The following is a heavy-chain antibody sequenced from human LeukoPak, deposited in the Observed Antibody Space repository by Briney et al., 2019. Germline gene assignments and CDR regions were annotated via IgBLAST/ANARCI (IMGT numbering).Heavy chain of an antibody. V-gene: IGHV4-34*01. Sequence: PSETLSLTCAVYGGSFSGYYWSWIRQPPGKGLEWIGEINHSGSTNYNPSLKSRVTISVDTSKNQFSLKLSSVTAADTAVYYWARRISSSWYYFDYWGQGTLVTVSS. D-gene: IGHD6-13*01. CDR1: GGSFSGYY. J-gene: IGHJ4*02. CDR3: ARRISSSWYYFDY. CDR2: INHSGST.